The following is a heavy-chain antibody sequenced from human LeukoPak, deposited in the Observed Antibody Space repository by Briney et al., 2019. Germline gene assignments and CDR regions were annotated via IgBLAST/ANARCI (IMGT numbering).Heavy chain of an antibody. CDR3: ASCRGYTSGLWYYYMDV. V-gene: IGHV4-34*01. CDR1: GGSFSGYY. Sequence: SSETLSLTCAVYGGSFSGYYWSWIRQPPGTGLEWIAEINNSGTTNYNPSLKGRVTISIDTSKNQFSLKLSSVTAADTAVYYCASCRGYTSGLWYYYMDVWGKGTTVTVSS. D-gene: IGHD6-25*01. CDR2: INNSGTT. J-gene: IGHJ6*03.